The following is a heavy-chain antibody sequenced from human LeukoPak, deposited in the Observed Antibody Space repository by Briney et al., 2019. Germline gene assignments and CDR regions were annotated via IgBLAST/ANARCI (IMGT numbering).Heavy chain of an antibody. CDR1: GGSISSYY. V-gene: IGHV4-59*01. CDR3: ARDGVVPARGSGY. J-gene: IGHJ4*02. Sequence: SETLSLTCTVSGGSISSYYWSWIRQPPGKGPEWIGYIYYSGSTNYNPSLKSRVTISVDTSKNQFSLKLSSVTAADTAVYYCARDGVVPARGSGYWGQGTLVTVSS. D-gene: IGHD2-2*01. CDR2: IYYSGST.